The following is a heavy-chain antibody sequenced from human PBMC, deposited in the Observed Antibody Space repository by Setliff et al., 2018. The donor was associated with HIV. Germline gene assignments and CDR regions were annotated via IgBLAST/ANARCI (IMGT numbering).Heavy chain of an antibody. CDR2: IFYGGNA. D-gene: IGHD5-12*01. CDR1: AGAIRSYY. Sequence: SETLSLTCTVSAGAIRSYYWSWIRQSPGKGLEWIGYIFYGGNANYSPSLKGRVTISLDTSRNQFSLKLTSVTAADTAVYYCASTGHIEIDPLQPFEIWGQGTMVTVSS. CDR3: ASTGHIEIDPLQPFEI. J-gene: IGHJ3*02. V-gene: IGHV4-59*12.